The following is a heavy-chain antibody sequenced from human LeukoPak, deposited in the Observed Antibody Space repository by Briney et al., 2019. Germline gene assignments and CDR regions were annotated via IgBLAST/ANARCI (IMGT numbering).Heavy chain of an antibody. CDR3: ARDMESGSTMGRAFNI. J-gene: IGHJ3*02. D-gene: IGHD1-26*01. V-gene: IGHV4-59*01. CDR2: IYYSGTT. Sequence: PSETLSLTCTVSGGSISSYYWSWIRQPPGKGLEWIGSIYYSGTTNYNPSLKTRVTISVDTSKNQFSLKLSSVTAADTAMYFCARDMESGSTMGRAFNIWGQGTMVTVSS. CDR1: GGSISSYY.